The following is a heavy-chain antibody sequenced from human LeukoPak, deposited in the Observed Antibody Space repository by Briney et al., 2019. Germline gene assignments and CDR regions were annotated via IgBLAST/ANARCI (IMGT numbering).Heavy chain of an antibody. Sequence: RPSETLSLTCTVSGGSISSGGYYWSWIRQSAGKGLEWIGHIYISGSTNYNPSLKSRVTISVDTSKNQFSLKLSSVTAADTAVYYCAREIGRLDITVVGGVIMTWGEGTLVTVSS. CDR3: AREIGRLDITVVGGVIMT. CDR2: IYISGST. V-gene: IGHV4-61*09. J-gene: IGHJ4*02. CDR1: GGSISSGGYY. D-gene: IGHD3-10*01.